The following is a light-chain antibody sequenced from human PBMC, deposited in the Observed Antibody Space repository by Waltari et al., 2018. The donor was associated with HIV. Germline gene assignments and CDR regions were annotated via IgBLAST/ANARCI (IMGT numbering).Light chain of an antibody. J-gene: IGKJ2*01. CDR1: QSVSSSY. V-gene: IGKV3-20*01. CDR2: AAS. Sequence: EIVLTQSPGTLSLSPGERATLSYRASQSVSSSYLAWYQQEPGQAPRLLIYAASRRATGIPDRFSGSGSGTDFTLTISGLEPEDFAVYYCQQYGSSPYTFGQGTNLEIK. CDR3: QQYGSSPYT.